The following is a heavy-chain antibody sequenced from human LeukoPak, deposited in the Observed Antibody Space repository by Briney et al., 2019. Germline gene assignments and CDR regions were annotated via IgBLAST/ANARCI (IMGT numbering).Heavy chain of an antibody. CDR2: INHSGTT. CDR3: ASDLTVVGATPVGY. V-gene: IGHV4-34*01. CDR1: GGSFSDYY. J-gene: IGHJ4*02. Sequence: SETLSLTCAVYGGSFSDYYWSWIRQPPGKGLEWIGEINHSGTTNYNPSLKSRVTISVDTSKNEFSLNLSSVTAADTAVYYCASDLTVVGATPVGYWGQGTLVTVSS. D-gene: IGHD2-15*01.